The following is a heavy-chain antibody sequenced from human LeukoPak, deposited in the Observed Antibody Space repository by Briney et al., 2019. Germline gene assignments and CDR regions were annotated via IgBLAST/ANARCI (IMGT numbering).Heavy chain of an antibody. Sequence: SETLSLTCAVYGGSFSGYYWSWIRQPPGKGLEWIGEINHSGSTNYNPSLKSRVTISVDTSKNQFSLKLSSVTAADTAVYYCARTIVATIEGGYWGQGTLVTVSS. D-gene: IGHD5-12*01. CDR1: GGSFSGYY. J-gene: IGHJ4*02. V-gene: IGHV4-34*01. CDR3: ARTIVATIEGGY. CDR2: INHSGST.